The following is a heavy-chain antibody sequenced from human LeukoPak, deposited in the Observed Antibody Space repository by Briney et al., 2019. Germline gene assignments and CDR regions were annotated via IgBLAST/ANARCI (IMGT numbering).Heavy chain of an antibody. CDR3: ARRGHGSSSWGRGNYGMDV. CDR1: GYTFTGYY. V-gene: IGHV1-2*04. J-gene: IGHJ6*02. CDR2: INPNSGGT. Sequence: ASVKVSCKASGYTFTGYYMHWVRQAPGQGLEWMGWINPNSGGTNYAQKFQGWVTMTRDTSISTAYMELSRLRSDDTAVYYCARRGHGSSSWGRGNYGMDVWGQGTTVTVSS. D-gene: IGHD6-13*01.